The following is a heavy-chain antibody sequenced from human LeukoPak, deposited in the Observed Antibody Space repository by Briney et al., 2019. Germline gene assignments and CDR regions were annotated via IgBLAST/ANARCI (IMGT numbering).Heavy chain of an antibody. Sequence: GGSLRLSCAASGFTFSNYAMSWVRQAPGKGLEWVAFIRYDGSNKYYADSVKGRFTISRDNSKNTLYLQMNSLRAEDTAVYYCAKVLSVVVAATLLDYWGQGTLVTVSS. CDR3: AKVLSVVVAATLLDY. CDR1: GFTFSNYA. CDR2: IRYDGSNK. V-gene: IGHV3-30*02. J-gene: IGHJ4*02. D-gene: IGHD2-15*01.